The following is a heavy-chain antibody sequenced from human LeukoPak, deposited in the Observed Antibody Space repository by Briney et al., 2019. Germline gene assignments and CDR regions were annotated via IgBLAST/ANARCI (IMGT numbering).Heavy chain of an antibody. CDR3: ARVPLYWQDPFDF. CDR1: GVSISSHY. Sequence: ASETLSLTCTVSGVSISSHYWTWIRQPPGKGLEWIGYISYSGSINYNPSLKSRVTISVDTSKNQLSLKLSSVTAADTAVYYSARVPLYWQDPFDFWGQGTLVTVSS. CDR2: ISYSGSI. V-gene: IGHV4-59*11. J-gene: IGHJ4*02. D-gene: IGHD2-15*01.